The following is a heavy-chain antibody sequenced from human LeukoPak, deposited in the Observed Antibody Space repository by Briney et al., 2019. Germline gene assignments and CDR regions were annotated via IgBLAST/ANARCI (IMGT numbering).Heavy chain of an antibody. Sequence: GGSLRLSCAASGFTFSNYAMSWVRQAPGKGLEWVSRINSDGSSTSYADSMKGRFTISRDNAKNTLYLQMNSLRAEDTAVYYCAREGGLGYCSGGSCVGDAFDIWGQGTMVTVSS. D-gene: IGHD2-15*01. CDR3: AREGGLGYCSGGSCVGDAFDI. CDR2: INSDGSST. V-gene: IGHV3-74*01. J-gene: IGHJ3*02. CDR1: GFTFSNYA.